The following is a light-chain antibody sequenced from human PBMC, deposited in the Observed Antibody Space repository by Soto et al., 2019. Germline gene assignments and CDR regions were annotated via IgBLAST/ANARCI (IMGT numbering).Light chain of an antibody. CDR2: LGS. CDR3: MQAQQTRFT. V-gene: IGKV2-28*01. J-gene: IGKJ3*01. CDR1: QSLLHSNGYNY. Sequence: DIVMTQSPLSLPVTPGEPASISCRSSQSLLHSNGYNYLDWYLQKPGQSPQLLIYLGSNRASGVPDRFSRSGSGTDFTLKISRVEAEDVGVYYCMQAQQTRFTFGPGTKVDIK.